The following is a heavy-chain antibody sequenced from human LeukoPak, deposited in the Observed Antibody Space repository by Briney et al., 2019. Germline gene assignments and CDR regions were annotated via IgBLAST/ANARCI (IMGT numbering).Heavy chain of an antibody. J-gene: IGHJ4*02. CDR1: GFTFSSYS. V-gene: IGHV3-21*01. CDR3: ARGNRIAAAGIFDY. CDR2: ISSSSSYI. D-gene: IGHD6-13*01. Sequence: GGSLRLSCAASGFTFSSYSMNWVRQAPGKGLEWVSSISSSSSYIYYADSVKGRFTISRDNAKNSLYLQMNSLRAEDTAVYYCARGNRIAAAGIFDYWGQGTLVTVSS.